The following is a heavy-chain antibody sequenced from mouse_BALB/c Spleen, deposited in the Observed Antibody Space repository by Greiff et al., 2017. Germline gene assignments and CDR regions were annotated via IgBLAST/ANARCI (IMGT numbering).Heavy chain of an antibody. V-gene: IGHV5-6-5*01. CDR3: AREREYYFDY. CDR1: GFTFSSYA. Sequence: DVKLVESGGGLVKPGGSLKLSCAASGFTFSSYAMSWVRQTPEKRLEWVASISSGGSTYYPDSVKGRFTISRDNARNILYLQMSSLRSEDTAMYYCAREREYYFDYWGQGTTLTVSS. CDR2: ISSGGST. J-gene: IGHJ2*01.